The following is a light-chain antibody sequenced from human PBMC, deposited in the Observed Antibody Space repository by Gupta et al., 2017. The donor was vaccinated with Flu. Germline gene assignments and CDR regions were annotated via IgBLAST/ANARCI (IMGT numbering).Light chain of an antibody. V-gene: IGKV1-27*01. CDR3: QKYNSAPWT. Sequence: QSSLSASVGDRVTITCRASQGISNYVAWYQQKPGKVPKLLIYAASTLQSGVPSRFSGSGSGTDFTLTISSLQPEDVATYYCQKYNSAPWTFGQGTKVEIK. CDR2: AAS. J-gene: IGKJ1*01. CDR1: QGISNY.